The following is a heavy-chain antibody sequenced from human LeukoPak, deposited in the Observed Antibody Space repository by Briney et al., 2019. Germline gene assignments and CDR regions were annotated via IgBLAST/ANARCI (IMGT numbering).Heavy chain of an antibody. CDR3: AKDLDRKRNYYGSGSYFSEIYYYYYGMDV. CDR2: MSYDGSNK. V-gene: IGHV3-30*18. CDR1: GFTFSSYG. D-gene: IGHD3-10*01. J-gene: IGHJ6*02. Sequence: GGSLRLSCAASGFTFSSYGMHWVRQAPGKGLEWVAVMSYDGSNKYYADSVKGRFTISRDNPKNTLYLQMNSLRAEDTAVYYCAKDLDRKRNYYGSGSYFSEIYYYYYGMDVWGQGTTVTVSS.